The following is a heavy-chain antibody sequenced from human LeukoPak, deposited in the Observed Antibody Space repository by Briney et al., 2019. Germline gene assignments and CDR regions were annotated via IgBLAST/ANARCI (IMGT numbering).Heavy chain of an antibody. J-gene: IGHJ5*02. CDR1: GGSISSGGYY. V-gene: IGHV4-30-2*01. Sequence: DPSETLSLTCTVSGGSISSGGYYWSWIRQPPGKGLEWIGYIYHSGSTYYNPSLKSRVTISVDRSKNQFSLKLSSVTAADTAVYYCARGKSHIVVVPAAITALHWFDPWGQGTLVTVSS. D-gene: IGHD2-2*01. CDR3: ARGKSHIVVVPAAITALHWFDP. CDR2: IYHSGST.